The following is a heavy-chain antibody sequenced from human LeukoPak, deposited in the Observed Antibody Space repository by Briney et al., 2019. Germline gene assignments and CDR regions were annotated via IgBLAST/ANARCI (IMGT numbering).Heavy chain of an antibody. V-gene: IGHV3-21*01. D-gene: IGHD6-13*01. CDR1: GFTFSSYS. CDR3: ARDALIAAVDFDY. Sequence: GGSLRLSCAASGFTFSSYSMNWVRQAPGKGPEWVSSISSSSYIYYADSVKGRFTISRDNAKNSLYLQMNSLRAEDTAVYYCARDALIAAVDFDYWGQGTLVTVSS. CDR2: ISSSSYI. J-gene: IGHJ4*02.